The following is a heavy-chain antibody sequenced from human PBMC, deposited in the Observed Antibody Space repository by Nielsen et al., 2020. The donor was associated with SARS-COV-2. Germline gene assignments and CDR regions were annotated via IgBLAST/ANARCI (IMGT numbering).Heavy chain of an antibody. V-gene: IGHV3-7*01. Sequence: GGSLRLSCAASGFTFSSLWMSWVRQVPGKGLEWVADIKPDGSEKFYVDSVKGRFTISRDNARNTLYLQMNSLRDDDTAVYYCASIAAAENDGFDVWGQGTMVTVSS. J-gene: IGHJ3*01. CDR2: IKPDGSEK. CDR1: GFTFSSLW. D-gene: IGHD6-13*01. CDR3: ASIAAAENDGFDV.